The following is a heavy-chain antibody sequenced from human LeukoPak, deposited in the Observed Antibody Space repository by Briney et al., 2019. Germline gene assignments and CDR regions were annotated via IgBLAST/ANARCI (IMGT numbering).Heavy chain of an antibody. D-gene: IGHD2-8*01. CDR3: PREARGTRAAFDV. J-gene: IGHJ3*01. V-gene: IGHV3-7*01. Sequence: GGSLRLSCAASGFTFSSYWMIWVGQAPGKGLEWAANIKEDGTHKYYVGSVRGRFTISRDNAKNSLYLQMNSLRAEDTAIYYCPREARGTRAAFDVWGQGTMVTVFS. CDR2: IKEDGTHK. CDR1: GFTFSSYW.